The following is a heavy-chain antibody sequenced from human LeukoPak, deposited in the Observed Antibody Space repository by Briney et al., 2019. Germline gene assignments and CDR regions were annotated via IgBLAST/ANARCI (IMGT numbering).Heavy chain of an antibody. V-gene: IGHV1-46*01. CDR1: AYAFTSYD. J-gene: IGHJ4*02. Sequence: ASVKVSCQASAYAFTSYDMLWVRQAPRQGLEWMGIINPSGGYTSYTNYAQKFQGRVTMTRDMSTSTVYMELSSLRSEDTAVYYCARDYQGFDYWGQGTLVTVSS. CDR2: INPSGGYT. CDR3: ARDYQGFDY. D-gene: IGHD2-2*01.